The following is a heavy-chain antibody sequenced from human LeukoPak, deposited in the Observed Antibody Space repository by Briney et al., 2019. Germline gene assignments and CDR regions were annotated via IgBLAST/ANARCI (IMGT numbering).Heavy chain of an antibody. CDR1: GFTFSSYS. Sequence: GGSLRLSCAASGFTFSSYSMNWVRQAPGKGLEWVSGISWNSGSIGYADSVKGRFTISRDNAKNSLYLQMNSLRAEDTALYYCAKAMGAAAPFDYWGQGTLVTVSS. V-gene: IGHV3-9*01. J-gene: IGHJ4*02. CDR3: AKAMGAAAPFDY. D-gene: IGHD3-16*01. CDR2: ISWNSGSI.